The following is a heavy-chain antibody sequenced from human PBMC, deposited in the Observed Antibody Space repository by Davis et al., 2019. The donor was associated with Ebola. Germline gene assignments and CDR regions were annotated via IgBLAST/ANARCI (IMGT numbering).Heavy chain of an antibody. J-gene: IGHJ5*02. CDR1: GGSISSYY. CDR2: IYHSGST. Sequence: SETLSLTCTVSGGSISSYYWSWIRQPPGKGLEWIGEIYHSGSTNYNPSLKSRVTISVDKSKNQFSLKLSSVTAADTAVYYCARAVALSGELDPWGQGTLVTVSS. V-gene: IGHV4-59*12. D-gene: IGHD3-10*01. CDR3: ARAVALSGELDP.